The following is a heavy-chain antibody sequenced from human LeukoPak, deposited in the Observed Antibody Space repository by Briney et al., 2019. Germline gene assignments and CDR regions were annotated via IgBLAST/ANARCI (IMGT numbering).Heavy chain of an antibody. CDR2: ISSSSSSI. V-gene: IGHV3-21*04. D-gene: IGHD2/OR15-2a*01. CDR3: AKVTFEGVDP. Sequence: GGSLRLSCAASGFTFSSYSMNWVRQAPGKGLEWVSSISSSSSSINNADSVNGRFTISRDNTKKSLYLQMNSLRAEDTAVYYCAKVTFEGVDPWGQGTLVTVSS. CDR1: GFTFSSYS. J-gene: IGHJ5*02.